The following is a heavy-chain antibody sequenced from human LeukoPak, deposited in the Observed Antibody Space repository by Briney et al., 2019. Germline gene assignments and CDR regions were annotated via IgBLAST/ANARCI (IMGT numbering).Heavy chain of an antibody. CDR2: IKSKTYGVAT. D-gene: IGHD3-22*01. Sequence: PGGSLRLSCAASGFTFSDATMIWVRLAPGKGLEWVGHIKSKTYGVATDYAAPVKGRFTISRDDSKNTLYLQMNSLKIDDTAVYHCATEFFQNGYNYWGQGILVTVSS. CDR1: GFTFSDAT. CDR3: ATEFFQNGYNY. V-gene: IGHV3-15*01. J-gene: IGHJ4*02.